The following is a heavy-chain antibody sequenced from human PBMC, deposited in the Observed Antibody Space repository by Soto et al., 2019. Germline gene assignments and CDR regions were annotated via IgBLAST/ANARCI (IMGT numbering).Heavy chain of an antibody. CDR3: AREMAIFGPDPLYDAFDI. CDR1: GFTFSSYA. CDR2: ISYDGSNK. J-gene: IGHJ3*02. V-gene: IGHV3-30-3*01. Sequence: GGSLRLSCAASGFTFSSYAMHWVRQAPGKGLEWVAVISYDGSNKYYADSVKGRFTISRDNSKNTLYLQMNSLRAEDTAVYYCAREMAIFGPDPLYDAFDIWGQGTMVTVSS. D-gene: IGHD3-3*01.